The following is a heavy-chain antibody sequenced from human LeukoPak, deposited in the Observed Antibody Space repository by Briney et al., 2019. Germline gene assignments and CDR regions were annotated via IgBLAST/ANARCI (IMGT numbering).Heavy chain of an antibody. Sequence: GGSLRLSCAASGFTFNNYGMFWFRQAPGKGLDWVSFIRFDGSHKYYADSVKGRFTISRDNAKNSLYLQMNSLRAEDTAVYYCARDREGDIVATIRDDFDYWGQGTLVTVSS. CDR3: ARDREGDIVATIRDDFDY. J-gene: IGHJ4*02. CDR2: IRFDGSHK. D-gene: IGHD5-12*01. CDR1: GFTFNNYG. V-gene: IGHV3-30*02.